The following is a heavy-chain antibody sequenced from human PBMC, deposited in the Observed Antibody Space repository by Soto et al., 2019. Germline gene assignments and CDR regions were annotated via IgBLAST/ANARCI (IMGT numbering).Heavy chain of an antibody. CDR3: AKGPLWTGYFIV. J-gene: IGHJ4*02. CDR1: GFTLNTYS. D-gene: IGHD3-3*01. Sequence: GGSLTLSCAASGFTLNTYSMHWVRQAPGRGLERVAVRSYDRKIQDYEDSVEGRFTISADNYDNTLYLQMNSLRRDDTAVCYCAKGPLWTGYFIVWGQGT. CDR2: RSYDRKIQ. V-gene: IGHV3-30*18.